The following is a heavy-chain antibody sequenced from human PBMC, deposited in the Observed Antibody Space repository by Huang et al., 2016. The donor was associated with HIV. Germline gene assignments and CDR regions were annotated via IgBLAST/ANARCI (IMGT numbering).Heavy chain of an antibody. CDR3: ARGQLGSYGDYDVLY. J-gene: IGHJ4*02. CDR1: GGTFSKYA. V-gene: IGHV1-69*13. Sequence: QVQLVQSGAEVKTPGSSVKVSCQASGGTFSKYAISWVRQAPGQGLEWMGGIIPMLGEPKYARKCQGRVTITADDSTSTTYVEVSSLRSEDTALYYCARGQLGSYGDYDVLYWGQGTLVTVSS. CDR2: IIPMLGEP. D-gene: IGHD4-17*01.